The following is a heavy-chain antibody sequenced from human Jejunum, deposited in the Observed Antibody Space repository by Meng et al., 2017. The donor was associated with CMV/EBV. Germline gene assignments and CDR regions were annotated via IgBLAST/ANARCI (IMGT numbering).Heavy chain of an antibody. J-gene: IGHJ6*02. CDR1: TVTDHT. CDR2: IAWDGLIL. Sequence: TVTDHTIHWVRQARGKHLEGVTGIAWDGLILGYADSVKGRISIARENAKNSVYLEMISMRAEDTALYYCARDIQLYSYHFCGMDLWGQGTTVTVSS. CDR3: ARDIQLYSYHFCGMDL. V-gene: IGHV3-9*01. D-gene: IGHD1-1*01.